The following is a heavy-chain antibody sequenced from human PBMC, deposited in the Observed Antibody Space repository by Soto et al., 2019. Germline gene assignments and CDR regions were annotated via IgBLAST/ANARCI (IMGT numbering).Heavy chain of an antibody. D-gene: IGHD3-9*01. CDR1: GGSISSSNW. CDR2: IYHSGST. CDR3: ARRTYYDILRWGYYYGMDV. J-gene: IGHJ6*02. V-gene: IGHV4-4*02. Sequence: SETLSLTCAVAGGSISSSNWWSWVRQPPGKGLEWIGEIYHSGSTNYNPSLKSRVTISVDKSKNQFSLKLSSVTAADTAVYYYARRTYYDILRWGYYYGMDVWGQGTTVTVSS.